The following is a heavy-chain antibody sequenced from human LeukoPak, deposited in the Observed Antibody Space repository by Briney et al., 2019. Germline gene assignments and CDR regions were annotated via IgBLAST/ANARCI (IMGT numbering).Heavy chain of an antibody. CDR3: ARDAGFLDLYYYYGMGV. V-gene: IGHV3-30-3*01. D-gene: IGHD3/OR15-3a*01. CDR2: ISYDGSNK. CDR1: GFTFSSYA. Sequence: GGSLRLSCAASGFTFSSYAMHWVRQAPGKGLEWVAVISYDGSNKYYADSVKGRFTISRDNSKNTLYLQMNSLRAEDTAVYYCARDAGFLDLYYYYGMGVWGQGTTVTVSS. J-gene: IGHJ6*01.